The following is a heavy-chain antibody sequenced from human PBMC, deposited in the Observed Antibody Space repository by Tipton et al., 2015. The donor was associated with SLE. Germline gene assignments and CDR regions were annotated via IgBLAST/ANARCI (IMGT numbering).Heavy chain of an antibody. J-gene: IGHJ2*01. V-gene: IGHV4-59*12. D-gene: IGHD4-17*01. CDR1: GASISNYY. CDR3: ARGSDGEYVRYFDV. CDR2: IHYSGTT. Sequence: TLSLTCTVSGASISNYYWSWIRQPPGRGLEWIGYIHYSGTTHDNPSLKSRVTMSIDASQNRVSLRLKSVSAADTAVYYCARGSDGEYVRYFDVWGPGTLVTVSS.